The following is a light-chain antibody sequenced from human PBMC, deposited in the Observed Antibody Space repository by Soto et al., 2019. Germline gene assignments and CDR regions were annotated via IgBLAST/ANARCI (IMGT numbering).Light chain of an antibody. CDR3: QQRSSGWT. CDR1: QSVRSY. Sequence: ENVLTQSPATLSLSPGDRATLFCRASQSVRSYLAWYQQKPGQAPRLLISDASNRATGVPARFSGSGSGTDFTLTISSLEPEDFAVYYGQQRSSGWTFGPGTKVEI. J-gene: IGKJ1*01. CDR2: DAS. V-gene: IGKV3-11*01.